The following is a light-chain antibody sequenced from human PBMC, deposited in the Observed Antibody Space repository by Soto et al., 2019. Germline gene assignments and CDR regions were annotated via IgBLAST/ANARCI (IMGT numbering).Light chain of an antibody. Sequence: DIQLTQSPSTLSACVRDKVTITCRASQSIGVWLTWYQQKPGKAPKFLIYKTSTLESGVPSRFSGSGSGTEFTLTISSLQPDDFATYHCQYYDNYSWTFGQGTKVEIK. J-gene: IGKJ1*01. V-gene: IGKV1-5*03. CDR3: QYYDNYSWT. CDR1: QSIGVW. CDR2: KTS.